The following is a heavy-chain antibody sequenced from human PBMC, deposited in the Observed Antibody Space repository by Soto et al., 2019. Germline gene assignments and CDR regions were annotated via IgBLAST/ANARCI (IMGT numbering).Heavy chain of an antibody. V-gene: IGHV5-51*01. J-gene: IGHJ5*02. CDR3: ARRPGSWFDP. CDR2: IFPSDSDT. D-gene: IGHD3-10*01. CDR1: GYSFTTSW. Sequence: GESLKISCKASGYSFTTSWIGWVRQMPGKGLEWMGIIFPSDSDTRYSPSFQGQVTISVDKSISTAYLQWSSLKASDSAMYYCARRPGSWFDPWGQGTLVTVSS.